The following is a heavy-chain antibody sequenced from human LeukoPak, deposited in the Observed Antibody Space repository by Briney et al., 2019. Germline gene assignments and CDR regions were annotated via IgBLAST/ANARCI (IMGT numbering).Heavy chain of an antibody. CDR2: INPSGGST. J-gene: IGHJ4*02. CDR3: ASGTWGFYDTTVGVY. CDR1: GYTSTSYD. Sequence: GASVKVSCKASGYTSTSYDINWVRQATGQGLEWMGIINPSGGSTSYAQKFQGRVTMTRDMSTSTVYMELSSLRSEDTAVFYCASGTWGFYDTTVGVYWGQGTLVTVSS. D-gene: IGHD3-22*01. V-gene: IGHV1-46*01.